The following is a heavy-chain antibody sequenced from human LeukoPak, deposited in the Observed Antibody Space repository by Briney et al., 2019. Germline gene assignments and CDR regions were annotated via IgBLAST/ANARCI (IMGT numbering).Heavy chain of an antibody. CDR2: IYSGGST. CDR3: ARDGIFGGRGDV. CDR1: GFTVSSNY. Sequence: PGGSLRLSCEASGFTVSSNYMSWVRQAPGKGLEGVSVIYSGGSTYYADSVKGRFTISRDNSKNTLYLQMNSLRAEDTAVYYCARDGIFGGRGDVWGKGTTVTVSS. V-gene: IGHV3-66*02. J-gene: IGHJ6*04. D-gene: IGHD3-16*01.